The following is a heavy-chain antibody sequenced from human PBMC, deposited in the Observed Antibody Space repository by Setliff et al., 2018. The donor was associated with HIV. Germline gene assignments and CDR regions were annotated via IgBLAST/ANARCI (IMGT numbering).Heavy chain of an antibody. CDR3: AREWRETLHWEAAFDY. V-gene: IGHV1-18*01. CDR2: ISPYNGNT. D-gene: IGHD1-26*01. J-gene: IGHJ4*02. Sequence: ASVKVSCKASGYPFTSYGIVWVRQVPGQGLEWMGWISPYNGNTNYAQKLQGRFTMTTDTSTNTVYMDLRSLRSDDTAVYYCAREWRETLHWEAAFDYWGQGTLVTVSS. CDR1: GYPFTSYG.